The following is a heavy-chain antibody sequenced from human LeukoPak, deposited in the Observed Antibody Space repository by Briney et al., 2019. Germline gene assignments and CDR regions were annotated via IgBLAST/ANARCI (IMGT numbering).Heavy chain of an antibody. Sequence: SETLSLTCTVSGGSISSGSYYWSWIRQPAGKGLEWIGRIYASGSTYFNPSLKSRVTISVDTSKNQFSLELTSVTAADTAVYYGARGQTTVNFDYWRQGAMVTDSP. D-gene: IGHD4-17*01. V-gene: IGHV4-61*02. CDR1: GGSISSGSYY. CDR2: IYASGST. CDR3: ARGQTTVNFDY. J-gene: IGHJ4*02.